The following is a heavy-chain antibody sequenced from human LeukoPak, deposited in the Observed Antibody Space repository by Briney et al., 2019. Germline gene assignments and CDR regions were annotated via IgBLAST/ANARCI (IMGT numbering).Heavy chain of an antibody. CDR3: ARVFSAVAGTAYAFDI. V-gene: IGHV1-69*13. CDR2: IIPIFDTS. J-gene: IGHJ3*02. Sequence: VASVKVSCKASGGIFNSYAFSWVRQAPGQGLEWVGGIIPIFDTSKSAQKFQGRVTITADESTSTVYMELSSLRSEDTAVYYCARVFSAVAGTAYAFDIWGQGTMVTVSS. D-gene: IGHD6-19*01. CDR1: GGIFNSYA.